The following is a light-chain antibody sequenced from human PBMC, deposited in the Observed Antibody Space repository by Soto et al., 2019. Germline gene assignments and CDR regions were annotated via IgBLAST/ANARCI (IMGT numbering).Light chain of an antibody. CDR2: DAS. CDR1: QSISSY. CDR3: QQRSIWTRT. Sequence: EIVLTQSPATLSLSPGERATLSCRASQSISSYLGWYQQKPGQAPRLLIYDASNRATGIPARFSGSGSGTDFTLTISSLEPEDFAIYYCQQRSIWTRTFGQGTTREIK. J-gene: IGKJ2*01. V-gene: IGKV3-11*01.